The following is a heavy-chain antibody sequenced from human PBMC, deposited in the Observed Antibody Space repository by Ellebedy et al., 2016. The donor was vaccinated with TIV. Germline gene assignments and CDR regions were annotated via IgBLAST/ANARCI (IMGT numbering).Heavy chain of an antibody. CDR1: GFTFSRHY. J-gene: IGHJ4*02. CDR3: VTGAQSRSFDY. V-gene: IGHV3-74*01. D-gene: IGHD3-10*01. Sequence: PGGSLRLSCVASGFTFSRHYMHWVRQAPGKGLVWVSRINSDGSSTSYADSVKGRFTISRDNSKNTVYLQMNSLRAEDTAVYYCVTGAQSRSFDYWGQGTLVTVSS. CDR2: INSDGSST.